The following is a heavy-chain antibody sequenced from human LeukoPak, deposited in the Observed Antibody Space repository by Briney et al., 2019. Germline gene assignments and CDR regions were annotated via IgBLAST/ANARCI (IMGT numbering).Heavy chain of an antibody. J-gene: IGHJ4*02. CDR3: ARDGTGVYNLVQY. CDR1: GYTFTGYY. Sequence: VASVKVSCKASGYTFTGYYMHWVRQAPGQGLEWMGWINPNSGGTNYAQKFQGRVTMTRDTSISAVYMELGRLRSDDTAVYYCARDGTGVYNLVQYWGQGTLVTVSS. CDR2: INPNSGGT. D-gene: IGHD5-24*01. V-gene: IGHV1-2*02.